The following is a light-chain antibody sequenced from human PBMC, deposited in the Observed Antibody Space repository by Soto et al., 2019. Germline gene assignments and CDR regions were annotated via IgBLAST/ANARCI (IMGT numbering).Light chain of an antibody. J-gene: IGKJ5*01. CDR3: QQYNRPIT. CDR2: KAS. CDR1: QSISSW. V-gene: IGKV1-5*03. Sequence: DMQITHSPSTLSASVLYRVTITCRASQSISSWLAWYQQKPGKAPKLLIYKASSLESGVPSRFSGSGSGTEFTLTISSLQPDDFATYYCQQYNRPITFGQGTRLEIK.